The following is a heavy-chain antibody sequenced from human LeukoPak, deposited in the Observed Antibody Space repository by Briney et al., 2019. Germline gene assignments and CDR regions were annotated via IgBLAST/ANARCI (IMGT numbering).Heavy chain of an antibody. V-gene: IGHV3-9*01. CDR2: ISWNSGSI. CDR3: AKGPHQYSSSWYYFDY. J-gene: IGHJ4*02. CDR1: GFTFDDYA. D-gene: IGHD6-13*01. Sequence: PGGSLRLSCAASGFTFDDYAMHWVRQAPGKGLEWVSGISWNSGSIGYADSVKGRFTISRDNAKNSQYLQMNSLRAADTALYYCAKGPHQYSSSWYYFDYWGQGTLVTVSS.